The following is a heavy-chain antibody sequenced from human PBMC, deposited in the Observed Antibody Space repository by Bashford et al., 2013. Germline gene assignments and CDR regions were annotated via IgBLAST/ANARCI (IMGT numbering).Heavy chain of an antibody. CDR2: ISGSGGST. V-gene: IGHV3-23*01. CDR3: AKIGSTGEYGMDV. D-gene: IGHD2-2*01. Sequence: VRQAPGKGLEWVSAISGSGGSTYYADSVKGRFTISRDNSKNTLYLQMNSLRAEDTAVYYCAKIGSTGEYGMDVWGQGTTVTVSS. J-gene: IGHJ6*02.